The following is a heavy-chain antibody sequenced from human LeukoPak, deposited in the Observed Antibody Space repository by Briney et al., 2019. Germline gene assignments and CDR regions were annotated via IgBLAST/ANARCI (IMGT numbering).Heavy chain of an antibody. D-gene: IGHD5-18*01. Sequence: GGSLSLSCAASGFPSSNYWMSWVRQAPGKGLEWVANIKQDATEKYYVDSVKGRFTISRDNARNSLYLQMNSLRAEDTAVYYCARTRSIQLWTFDYWGQGALVTVSS. CDR2: IKQDATEK. CDR1: GFPSSNYW. J-gene: IGHJ4*02. V-gene: IGHV3-7*04. CDR3: ARTRSIQLWTFDY.